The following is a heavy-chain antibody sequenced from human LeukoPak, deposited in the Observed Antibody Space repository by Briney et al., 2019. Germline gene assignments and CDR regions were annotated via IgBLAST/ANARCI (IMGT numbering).Heavy chain of an antibody. J-gene: IGHJ4*02. CDR1: GFPFIEYS. V-gene: IGHV3-48*01. CDR3: ARDHNYAFDN. D-gene: IGHD1-1*01. Sequence: GGSLRLYCTASGFPFIEYSMNWVRQVPGKGLEWIAYIGIDSGNTKYADSVRGRFTISADKTKNSLFLQMNSLRVEDTALYYCARDHNYAFDNWGQGTLVSVAS. CDR2: IGIDSGNT.